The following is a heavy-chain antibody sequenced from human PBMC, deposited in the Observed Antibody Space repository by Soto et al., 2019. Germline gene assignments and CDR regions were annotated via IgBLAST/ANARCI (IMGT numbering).Heavy chain of an antibody. CDR2: IKSKTDGGTT. Sequence: GGSLRLSCAASGFTFSNAWMSWVRQATGKGLEWVGRIKSKTDGGTTDYAAPVKGRFTISRDDSKNTLYLQMNSLKTEDTSVYYCTTELSGDWFDPWGQGTLVTVSS. CDR3: TTELSGDWFDP. D-gene: IGHD2-2*01. J-gene: IGHJ5*02. CDR1: GFTFSNAW. V-gene: IGHV3-15*01.